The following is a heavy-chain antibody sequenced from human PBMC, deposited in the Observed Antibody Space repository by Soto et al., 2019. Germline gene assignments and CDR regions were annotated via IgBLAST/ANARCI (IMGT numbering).Heavy chain of an antibody. J-gene: IGHJ4*03. V-gene: IGHV4-30-4*01. D-gene: IGHD3-10*01. CDR2: IYYSGST. CDR1: GGSISSSDYY. Sequence: SETLSLTCTVSGGSISSSDYYWSWIRQPPGKGLEWIGYIYYSGSTYYNPSLKSRVTISVDTSKNQFSLKLSSVTAADTAVYYCARDHYGSGSYNCWGQGTLVTVSS. CDR3: ARDHYGSGSYNC.